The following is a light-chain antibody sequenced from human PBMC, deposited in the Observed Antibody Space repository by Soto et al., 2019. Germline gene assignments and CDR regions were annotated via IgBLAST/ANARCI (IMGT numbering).Light chain of an antibody. CDR1: YSNIGTYP. CDR2: TNN. V-gene: IGLV1-44*01. J-gene: IGLJ3*02. CDR3: AAWDENLNGWV. Sequence: QSVLTQPPSASGTPGQRVTISCSGSYSNIGTYPVNWFHQLPGTAPKLLIYTNNRRPSGVPDRFSGSKSGTSASLAISGLQSEDEGDYYCAAWDENLNGWVFGGGTKVTVL.